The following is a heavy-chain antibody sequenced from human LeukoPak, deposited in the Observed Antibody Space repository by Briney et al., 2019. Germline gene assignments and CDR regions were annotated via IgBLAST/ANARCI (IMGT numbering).Heavy chain of an antibody. CDR2: ISSSGSNI. D-gene: IGHD5-18*01. CDR1: GFTFSADS. V-gene: IGHV3-48*02. J-gene: IGHJ4*02. CDR3: ARDRRGYNYGHFDY. Sequence: GGSLRLSCAASGFTFSADSMNWVRQAPGKGLEWVSYISSSGSNIDYADSVKGRFTISRDNAKNSLYLQMNSLRDEDTAVYSCARDRRGYNYGHFDYWGQGTLVTVSS.